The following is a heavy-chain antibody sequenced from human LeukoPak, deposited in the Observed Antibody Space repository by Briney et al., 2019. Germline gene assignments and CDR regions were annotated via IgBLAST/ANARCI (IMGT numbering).Heavy chain of an antibody. V-gene: IGHV1-2*02. D-gene: IGHD2-21*02. Sequence: ASVKVSCKASGYTFTGYYMHWVRQAPGQGLEWMGWINPNSGGTNYAQKFQGRVTMTRDTSISTAYMELSRLRSDDTAMYYCARFRDGGLQFDYWGQGTLVTVSS. J-gene: IGHJ4*02. CDR1: GYTFTGYY. CDR2: INPNSGGT. CDR3: ARFRDGGLQFDY.